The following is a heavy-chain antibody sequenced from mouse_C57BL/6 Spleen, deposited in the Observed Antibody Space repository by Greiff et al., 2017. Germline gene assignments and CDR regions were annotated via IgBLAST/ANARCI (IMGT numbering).Heavy chain of an antibody. Sequence: QVHVKQSGAELVKPGASVKMSCKASGYTFTSYWITWVKQRPGQGLEWIGDIYPGSGSTNYNEKFKSKATLTVDTSSSTAYMQLSSLTSEDSAVYYCAAGGLRRTDYWGQGTTLTVSS. V-gene: IGHV1-55*01. CDR2: IYPGSGST. J-gene: IGHJ2*01. CDR1: GYTFTSYW. D-gene: IGHD2-2*01. CDR3: AAGGLRRTDY.